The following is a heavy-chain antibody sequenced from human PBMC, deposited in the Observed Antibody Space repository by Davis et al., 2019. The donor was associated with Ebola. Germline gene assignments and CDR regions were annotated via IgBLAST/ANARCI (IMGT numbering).Heavy chain of an antibody. CDR1: GYSFTNHW. D-gene: IGHD1-26*01. CDR3: VRRPSLAGAPTDY. J-gene: IGHJ4*02. V-gene: IGHV5-51*01. Sequence: GESPKTPCKTPGYSFTNHWIGRVRQLPGMGLEWLGISFPGDSDTRYSPSFHGQVTISADKSIRPAYLQWSSLKASDSATSYCVRRPSLAGAPTDYWGQGTLVTVSS. CDR2: SFPGDSDT.